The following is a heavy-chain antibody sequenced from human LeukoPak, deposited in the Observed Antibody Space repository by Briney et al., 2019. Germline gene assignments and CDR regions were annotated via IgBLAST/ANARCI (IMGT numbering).Heavy chain of an antibody. Sequence: PSETLSLTCTVSGGSISSYYWSWIRQSPGKGLEWIGEINHSGSTNYNPSLKSRVIISVDTSKNQFSLKLSSVTAADTAVYSCARIKEHTAALDIWGQGTMVIVSS. J-gene: IGHJ3*02. D-gene: IGHD5-18*01. CDR3: ARIKEHTAALDI. CDR1: GGSISSYY. CDR2: INHSGST. V-gene: IGHV4-34*01.